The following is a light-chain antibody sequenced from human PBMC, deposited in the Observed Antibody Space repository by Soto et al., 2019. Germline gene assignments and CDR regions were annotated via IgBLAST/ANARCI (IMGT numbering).Light chain of an antibody. CDR1: QSVSNY. V-gene: IGKV3-15*01. Sequence: EIVVTQSPATLSVFPGERATLSCRASQSVSNYLAWYQQKPGQAPRLLIYGASTGATGIPARFSGSGSGTEFTLTISSLQSEDFAVYYCQQYNNWPPYSFGQGTKLEIK. CDR3: QQYNNWPPYS. J-gene: IGKJ2*03. CDR2: GAS.